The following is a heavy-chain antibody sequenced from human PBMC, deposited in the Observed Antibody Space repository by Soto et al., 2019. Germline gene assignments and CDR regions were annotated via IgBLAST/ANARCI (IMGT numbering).Heavy chain of an antibody. V-gene: IGHV4-39*01. CDR1: GASINNFAYY. J-gene: IGHJ5*01. Sequence: SETLSLTCSVSGASINNFAYYWGWIRQPPGKGLEWIGTVYYNENTYYNPSLKSRVAISVDTAKKQFSLNLRSVTAADTAIYFFARRERYYGSPGWFDPWGQGTLVTVSS. D-gene: IGHD3-10*01. CDR3: ARRERYYGSPGWFDP. CDR2: VYYNENT.